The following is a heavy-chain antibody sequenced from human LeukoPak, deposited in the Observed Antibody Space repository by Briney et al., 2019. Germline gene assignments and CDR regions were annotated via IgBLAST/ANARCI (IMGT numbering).Heavy chain of an antibody. Sequence: GGSLRLSCAASGFTFSSYAMSWVRQAPGKGLEWVSTISGSDSSTYYADSVKGRFTISRGNSNNTLFLQMNSLRAEDTAIYYCTKLPSAWWLGNYFDYWGQGTLVTVSS. CDR1: GFTFSSYA. V-gene: IGHV3-23*01. J-gene: IGHJ4*02. CDR2: ISGSDSST. D-gene: IGHD2-8*02. CDR3: TKLPSAWWLGNYFDY.